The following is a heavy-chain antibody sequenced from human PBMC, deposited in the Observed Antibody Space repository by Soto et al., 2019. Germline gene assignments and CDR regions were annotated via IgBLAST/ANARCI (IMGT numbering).Heavy chain of an antibody. J-gene: IGHJ6*02. CDR1: GYTFTSDD. CDR2: VNPNSGNT. CDR3: ARGHSRHGMDV. Sequence: ASVKVSCKASGYTFTSDDINWVRQATGQGLEWMGWVNPNSGNTGYAQKFQGRVTMTRNTSISTAYMELSSLRSEDTAVYYCARGHSRHGMDVWGQGTAVTVSS. V-gene: IGHV1-8*01. D-gene: IGHD2-21*01.